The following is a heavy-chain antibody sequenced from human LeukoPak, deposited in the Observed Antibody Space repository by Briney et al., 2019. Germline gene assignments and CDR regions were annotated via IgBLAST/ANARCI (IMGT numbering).Heavy chain of an antibody. Sequence: PGGSLRLSCAASGFTFSSYAMLWVGQAPGKGLEYVSGINSNSNGGVTYYTNSVKGRFTISRDNSKNTLYLQMGSLRAEDMAVYHCTRSVGEWLSSYYFDYWGQGTLVTVSS. CDR1: GFTFSSYA. V-gene: IGHV3-64*01. J-gene: IGHJ4*02. CDR2: INSNSNGGVT. CDR3: TRSVGEWLSSYYFDY. D-gene: IGHD3-3*01.